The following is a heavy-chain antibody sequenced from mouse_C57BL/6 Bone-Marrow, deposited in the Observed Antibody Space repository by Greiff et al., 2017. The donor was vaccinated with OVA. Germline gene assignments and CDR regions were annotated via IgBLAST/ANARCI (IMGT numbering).Heavy chain of an antibody. CDR3: TRAGGSSYVGYFDY. V-gene: IGHV1-15*01. CDR1: GYTFTDYE. CDR2: IDPETGGT. Sequence: VQLQESGAELVRPGASVTLSCKASGYTFTDYEMHWVKQTPVHGLEWIGAIDPETGGTAYNQKFKGKAILTADKSSSTAYMELRSLTSEDSAVYYCTRAGGSSYVGYFDYWGQGTTLTVSS. D-gene: IGHD1-1*01. J-gene: IGHJ2*01.